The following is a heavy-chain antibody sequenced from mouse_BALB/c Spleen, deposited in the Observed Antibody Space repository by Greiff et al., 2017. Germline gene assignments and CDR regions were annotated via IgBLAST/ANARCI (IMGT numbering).Heavy chain of an antibody. J-gene: IGHJ3*01. CDR2: IFPGSGNT. D-gene: IGHD2-2*01. Sequence: QVQLQQSGPELEKPGASVKISCKASGYSFTSYYIHWVKQRPGQGLEWIGWIFPGSGNTKYNEKFKGKATLTADTSSSTAYMQLSSLTSEDSAVYFCARSGGYDGFAYWGQGTLVTVSA. CDR1: GYSFTSYY. CDR3: ARSGGYDGFAY. V-gene: IGHV1-66*01.